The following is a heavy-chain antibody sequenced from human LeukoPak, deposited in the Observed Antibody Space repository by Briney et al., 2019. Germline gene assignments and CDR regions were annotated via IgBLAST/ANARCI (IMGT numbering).Heavy chain of an antibody. D-gene: IGHD6-19*01. CDR3: AKVRAQWLVLLQYYFDY. CDR2: ISGSGGST. J-gene: IGHJ4*02. V-gene: IGHV3-23*01. Sequence: QPGGSLRLSCAASGFTFSSYAMSWVRQAPGEGLEWVSAISGSGGSTYYADSVKGRFTISRDNSKNTLYLQMNSLRAEDTAVYYCAKVRAQWLVLLQYYFDYWGQGTLVTVSS. CDR1: GFTFSSYA.